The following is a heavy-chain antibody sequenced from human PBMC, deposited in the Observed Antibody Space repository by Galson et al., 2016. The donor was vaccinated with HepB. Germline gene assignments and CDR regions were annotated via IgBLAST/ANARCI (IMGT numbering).Heavy chain of an antibody. CDR2: ITPIFGAT. J-gene: IGHJ6*02. CDR3: ARDSAVGATEFYFGMDV. D-gene: IGHD1-26*01. Sequence: SVKVSCKASGGTFSSYAISWVRQAPGQGLEWMGGITPIFGATNYAQRFQGRITITADESTGTAYMELSSLRSEDTAVYYCARDSAVGATEFYFGMDVWGQGTTVTVSS. V-gene: IGHV1-69*13. CDR1: GGTFSSYA.